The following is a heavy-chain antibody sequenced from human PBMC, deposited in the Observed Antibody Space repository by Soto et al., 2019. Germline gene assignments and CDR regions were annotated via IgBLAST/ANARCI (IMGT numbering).Heavy chain of an antibody. Sequence: GGSLRLSCAASGFTFSSYGMHWVRQAPGKGLEWVSAISGSGESTHYADSVKGRFTISRDNSKKMLYLQMNSLRAEDTAVYYCAKEGAGYYDSSPYDSWGQGTLVTVSS. CDR1: GFTFSSYG. D-gene: IGHD3-22*01. V-gene: IGHV3-23*01. CDR3: AKEGAGYYDSSPYDS. J-gene: IGHJ5*01. CDR2: ISGSGEST.